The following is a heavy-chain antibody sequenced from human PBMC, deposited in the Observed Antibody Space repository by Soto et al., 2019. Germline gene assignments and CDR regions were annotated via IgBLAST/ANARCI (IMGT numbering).Heavy chain of an antibody. D-gene: IGHD3-3*01. CDR2: ISHSGST. CDR1: GGSFSGYY. J-gene: IGHJ5*02. Sequence: SETLSLTGGVYGGSFSGYYWNWIRQPPWKGLEWIAEISHSGSTRYNPSLRSRVTISADPSNGQFSLKVNSVTAADTAIYYCARWGSYTTPVAKWFDPCGQGTLVTVSS. CDR3: ARWGSYTTPVAKWFDP. V-gene: IGHV4-34*01.